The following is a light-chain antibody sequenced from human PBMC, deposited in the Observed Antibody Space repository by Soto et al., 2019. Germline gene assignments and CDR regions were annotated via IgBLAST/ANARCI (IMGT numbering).Light chain of an antibody. V-gene: IGKV1-5*01. CDR3: KQYDSSPIT. J-gene: IGKJ5*01. Sequence: DIQMTQSLSTLSASVGDSVTITRRASQSISSWLAWYQQKPGKAPDLLIYDASNLDSGVPSRFSGSGSGTEFTLTIISLQPDEFASYYCKQYDSSPITVGKGTRLAIK. CDR1: QSISSW. CDR2: DAS.